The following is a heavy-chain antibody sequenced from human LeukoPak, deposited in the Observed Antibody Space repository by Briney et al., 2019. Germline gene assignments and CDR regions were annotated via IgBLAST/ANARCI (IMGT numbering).Heavy chain of an antibody. CDR1: GFTFSSYG. Sequence: GGSLRLSCAASGFTFSSYGMSWVRQAPGKGLEWVSSITGSGGRTYYADSVEGRFTISRDNSKNTLYQQMSSLRGDDTAVYYCVKCFPPLRSFDYWGQGTLVTVSS. CDR3: VKCFPPLRSFDY. J-gene: IGHJ4*02. V-gene: IGHV3-23*01. CDR2: ITGSGGRT.